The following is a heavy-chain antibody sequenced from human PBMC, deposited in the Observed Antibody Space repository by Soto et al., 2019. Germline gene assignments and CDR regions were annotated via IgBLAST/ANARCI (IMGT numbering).Heavy chain of an antibody. CDR2: ISGSGGST. J-gene: IGHJ4*02. Sequence: GGSLRLSCAASGFTFSSYAMSWVRQAPGKGLEWVSAISGSGGSTYYADSVKGRFTISRDNSKNTLYLQMNSLRAEDTAVYYCAKDMIVVVITTPRGNHFDYWGQGTLVTVSS. CDR1: GFTFSSYA. V-gene: IGHV3-23*01. D-gene: IGHD3-22*01. CDR3: AKDMIVVVITTPRGNHFDY.